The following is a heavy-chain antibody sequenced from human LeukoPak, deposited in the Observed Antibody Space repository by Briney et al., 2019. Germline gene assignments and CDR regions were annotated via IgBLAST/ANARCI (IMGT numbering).Heavy chain of an antibody. J-gene: IGHJ4*02. CDR1: GFTFSDYS. D-gene: IGHD6-19*01. V-gene: IGHV3-30*02. CDR2: IRYDGNNK. CDR3: AREKPPDSSGWYADFFDY. Sequence: GGSLRLSCAASGFTFSDYSMHWVRQAPGKGLSWVAFIRYDGNNKYYADSVKGRFTISRDNSKNTLYLQMNSLRAEDTAVYYCAREKPPDSSGWYADFFDYWGQGTLVTVSS.